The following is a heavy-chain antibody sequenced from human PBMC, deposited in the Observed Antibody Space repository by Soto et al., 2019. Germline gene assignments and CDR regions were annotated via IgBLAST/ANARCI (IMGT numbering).Heavy chain of an antibody. D-gene: IGHD1-26*01. CDR1: GYTLTELS. CDR2: FDPEDGEA. CDR3: TTVYGGSYSLDI. V-gene: IGHV1-24*01. Sequence: ASVKVSCKVSGYTLTELSMHWVRQAPGKGLEWMGGFDPEDGEAIYAQKFQGRVTMTEDTSTDTAYMELSSLRSEDTAVYYCTTVYGGSYSLDIWSQGTMVTVSS. J-gene: IGHJ3*02.